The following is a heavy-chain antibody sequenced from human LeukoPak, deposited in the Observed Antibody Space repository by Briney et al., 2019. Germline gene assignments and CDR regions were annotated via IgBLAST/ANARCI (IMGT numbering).Heavy chain of an antibody. V-gene: IGHV4-59*01. Sequence: SETLSLTCTVSVGSISSYYWSWIRQPPGKGLEWIGYIYYSGSTNYNPSLKSRVTISVDMSKNQFSLKLSSVTAADTAVYYCARVGATGNWFDPWGQGTLVTVSS. D-gene: IGHD1-26*01. CDR3: ARVGATGNWFDP. CDR2: IYYSGST. J-gene: IGHJ5*02. CDR1: VGSISSYY.